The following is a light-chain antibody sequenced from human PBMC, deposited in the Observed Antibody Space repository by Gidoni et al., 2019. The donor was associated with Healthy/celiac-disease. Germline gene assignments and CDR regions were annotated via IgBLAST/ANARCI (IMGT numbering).Light chain of an antibody. Sequence: DIQMTQSPSSLSASVGDRVTITCRASQGIRNALGWYQQKPGKAPKRLIYAASRLQSGVPARCSGSGSGTEFTSTISSMQPEDFATYYCLQHNSYPPTFGKGTKVEIK. V-gene: IGKV1-17*01. CDR2: AAS. CDR1: QGIRNA. J-gene: IGKJ1*01. CDR3: LQHNSYPPT.